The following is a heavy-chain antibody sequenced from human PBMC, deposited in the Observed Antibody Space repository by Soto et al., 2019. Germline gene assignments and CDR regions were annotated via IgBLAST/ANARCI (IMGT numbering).Heavy chain of an antibody. CDR1: GGSFSGYY. J-gene: IGHJ5*02. V-gene: IGHV4-34*01. Sequence: SETLSLTCAIYGGSFSGYYWSWIRQPPGKGLEWIGEINHSGSTNYNPSLKSRVTISVDTSKNQFSLKLSPVTAADTAVYYCARAPRITMVRGVIQAYNWFDPWGQGTLVTVSS. CDR2: INHSGST. CDR3: ARAPRITMVRGVIQAYNWFDP. D-gene: IGHD3-10*01.